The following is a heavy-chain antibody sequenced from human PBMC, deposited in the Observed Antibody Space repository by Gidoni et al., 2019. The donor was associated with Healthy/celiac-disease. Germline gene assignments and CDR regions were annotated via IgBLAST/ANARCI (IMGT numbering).Heavy chain of an antibody. D-gene: IGHD6-19*01. CDR3: AREVSGWYSGVDY. CDR2: IYYSGST. Sequence: QLQLPESRPGLLQPSETLSLTCTVSGGSISSSSYYWGWIRQPPGKGLEWIGSIYYSGSTYYNPYLKSRVTISVDTSKNRCSLKLSSVTAADTAVYYCAREVSGWYSGVDYWGQGTLVTVSS. J-gene: IGHJ4*02. V-gene: IGHV4-39*07. CDR1: GGSISSSSYY.